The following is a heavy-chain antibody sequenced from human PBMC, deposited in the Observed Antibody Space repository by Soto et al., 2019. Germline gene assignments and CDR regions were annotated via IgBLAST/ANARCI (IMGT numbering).Heavy chain of an antibody. CDR3: AREGASITIFSPWFDP. J-gene: IGHJ5*02. CDR1: GGSISSGDYY. Sequence: SETLSLTCTVSGGSISSGDYYWSWIRQPPGKGLEWIGYIYYSGSTYYNPSLKSRVTISVDTSKNQFSLKLSSVTAADTAVYYCAREGASITIFSPWFDPWGQGTLVTVSS. V-gene: IGHV4-30-4*01. CDR2: IYYSGST. D-gene: IGHD3-3*01.